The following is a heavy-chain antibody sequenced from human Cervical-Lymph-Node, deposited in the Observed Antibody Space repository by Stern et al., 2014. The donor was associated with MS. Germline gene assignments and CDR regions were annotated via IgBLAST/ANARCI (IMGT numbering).Heavy chain of an antibody. CDR2: IYCADDK. Sequence: QVTLKESGPTLVKPTQTVTLTCTLSGISVATAGVGVGWIRQPPGKALEWLSLIYCADDKLYSPSFNDRLTIIKDTAKNQVVLTMTNVDPVDTATYDCAHSRVKYCRGGTCYSSLFDYWGQGTLVTVSS. V-gene: IGHV2-5*02. CDR3: AHSRVKYCRGGTCYSSLFDY. D-gene: IGHD2-15*01. J-gene: IGHJ4*02. CDR1: GISVATAGVG.